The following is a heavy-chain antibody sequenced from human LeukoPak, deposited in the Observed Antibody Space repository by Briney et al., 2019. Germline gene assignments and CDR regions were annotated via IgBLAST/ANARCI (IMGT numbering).Heavy chain of an antibody. CDR2: IYYSGST. CDR1: GGSISSGGYY. CDR3: ARDQSGYYGSGSYGMDA. D-gene: IGHD3-10*01. V-gene: IGHV4-31*03. Sequence: PSQTLSLTCTVSGGSISSGGYYWSWIRRHPGKGLEWIGYIYYSGSTYYNPSHKSRVTISVDTSKNQFSLKLSSVTAADTAVYYCARDQSGYYGSGSYGMDAWGKGTTVTVSS. J-gene: IGHJ6*04.